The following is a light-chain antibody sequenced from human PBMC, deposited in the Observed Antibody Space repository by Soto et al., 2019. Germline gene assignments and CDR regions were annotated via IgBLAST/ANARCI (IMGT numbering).Light chain of an antibody. V-gene: IGKV1-5*03. J-gene: IGKJ1*01. CDR1: QTISSW. CDR3: QDYNSYSVA. CDR2: KAS. Sequence: DIQMTQSPSTLSGSVGARVTITCRASQTISSWLAWYQQKPGKAPKLVIYKASTVKSGVPSRFSGSGSGTEFTLTISSLQPDDFATEYGQDYNSYSVAFGQGTKVELE.